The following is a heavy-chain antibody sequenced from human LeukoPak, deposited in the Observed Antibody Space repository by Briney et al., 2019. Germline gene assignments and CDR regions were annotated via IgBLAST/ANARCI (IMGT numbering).Heavy chain of an antibody. D-gene: IGHD3-3*01. CDR2: ISYDGSNK. CDR1: GFTFSSYG. Sequence: GGSLRLSCAASGFTFSSYGMHWVRQAPGKGLEWVAVISYDGSNKYYADSVKGRFTISRDNAKNSLYLQMNSLRDVDTAVYYCAPNFWGGYLTDYWGQGTLVTVSS. J-gene: IGHJ4*02. V-gene: IGHV3-30*03. CDR3: APNFWGGYLTDY.